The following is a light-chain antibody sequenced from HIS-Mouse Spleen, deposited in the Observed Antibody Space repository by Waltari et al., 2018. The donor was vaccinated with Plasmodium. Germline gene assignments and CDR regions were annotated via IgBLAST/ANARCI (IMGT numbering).Light chain of an antibody. J-gene: IGLJ2*01. V-gene: IGLV1-44*01. CDR2: SNN. CDR1: SSNIGRNT. CDR3: AAWDDSLNGPV. Sequence: QSVLTQPPSASGTPGQRVTISCSGSSSNIGRNTVTWYQQLPGTAPKPLIYSNNQRPSGVPDRFSGSKSGTSASLAISGLQSEDEADYYCAAWDDSLNGPVFGGGTKLTVL.